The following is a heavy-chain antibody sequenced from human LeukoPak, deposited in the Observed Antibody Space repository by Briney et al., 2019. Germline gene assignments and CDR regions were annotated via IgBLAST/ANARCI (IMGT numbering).Heavy chain of an antibody. CDR1: GYTFTVYY. J-gene: IGHJ4*02. V-gene: IGHV1-2*02. CDR3: ARVLSTTQIYY. CDR2: INPNRGGT. D-gene: IGHD1/OR15-1a*01. Sequence: GASVTVSCTASGYTFTVYYMHWVRQAPAQGLEGMGGINPNRGGTNYAQKSQGRVTMPRDTSISTAYMELSRLRSGDTALYYCARVLSTTQIYYRGQGTLVTVSS.